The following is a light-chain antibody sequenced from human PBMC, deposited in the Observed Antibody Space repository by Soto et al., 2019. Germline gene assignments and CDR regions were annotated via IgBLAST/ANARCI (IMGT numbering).Light chain of an antibody. Sequence: DIQMTQSPSSLSASVGDRVTIACRASQGISNYLVWYQQKPGKVPKPLIYAASTLQSGVPSRFSGSGSGTDFTLTISSLQPVDFATYYCQKYNGDQWAFGQGTRVEIK. J-gene: IGKJ1*01. CDR1: QGISNY. CDR2: AAS. CDR3: QKYNGDQWA. V-gene: IGKV1-27*01.